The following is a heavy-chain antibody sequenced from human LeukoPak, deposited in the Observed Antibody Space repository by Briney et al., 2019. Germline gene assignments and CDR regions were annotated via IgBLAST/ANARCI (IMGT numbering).Heavy chain of an antibody. Sequence: PGGSLRLSCSASGFTFSDYYMNWIRQAPGKAPEWVSYIGGSGTPIFYIDSVKGRFTMSRDNAKNSLYLQMNSLRAEDTAVYYCAREVATVGYMDVWGKGTTVTVSS. V-gene: IGHV3-11*04. CDR1: GFTFSDYY. J-gene: IGHJ6*03. CDR3: AREVATVGYMDV. D-gene: IGHD4-11*01. CDR2: IGGSGTPI.